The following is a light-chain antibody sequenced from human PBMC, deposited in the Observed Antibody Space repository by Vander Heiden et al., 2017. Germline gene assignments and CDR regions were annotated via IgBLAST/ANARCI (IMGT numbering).Light chain of an antibody. CDR1: QGISSW. V-gene: IGKV1D-12*01. J-gene: IGKJ3*01. CDR2: AAS. CDR3: QQTNSFPILT. Sequence: IQRTQSAASVSASVGDRVTITCRASQGISSWLAWYQQKPGKAPKLLIYAASSLQSGVQSRFSGSGYGKDFTLTISSRQPEDFASYYCQQTNSFPILTFGHGTKVDIK.